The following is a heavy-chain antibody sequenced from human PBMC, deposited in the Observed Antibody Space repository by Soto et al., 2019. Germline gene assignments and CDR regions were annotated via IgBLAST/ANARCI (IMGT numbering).Heavy chain of an antibody. Sequence: EVQLVESGGGLVQPGGSLRLSCAASGFTFSNYSINWVRQAPGKGLEWFSYITSDSSTISYADSVKGRFTVSRDNAKNSLYLQMNSLRDEDTAVYYCARVGRGVYGMDVWGQGTSVTVSS. V-gene: IGHV3-48*02. CDR3: ARVGRGVYGMDV. CDR1: GFTFSNYS. CDR2: ITSDSSTI. J-gene: IGHJ6*02. D-gene: IGHD2-8*01.